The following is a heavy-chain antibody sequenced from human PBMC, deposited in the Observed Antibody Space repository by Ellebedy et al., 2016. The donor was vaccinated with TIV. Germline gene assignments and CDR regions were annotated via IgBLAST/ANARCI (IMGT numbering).Heavy chain of an antibody. Sequence: GGSLRLSCAASGFIVSNNYMTWARQAPGKGLEWVSLTYSGGRTYYADSVKGRFTIYRDNSKNTVYLQMNSLRVEDRAVYYCAADYTWNGGYYGMDVWGQGTTVTVSS. V-gene: IGHV3-66*01. CDR1: GFIVSNNY. CDR3: AADYTWNGGYYGMDV. D-gene: IGHD1-1*01. J-gene: IGHJ6*02. CDR2: TYSGGRT.